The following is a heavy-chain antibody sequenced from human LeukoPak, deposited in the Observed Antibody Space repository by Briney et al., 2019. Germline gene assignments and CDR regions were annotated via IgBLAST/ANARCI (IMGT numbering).Heavy chain of an antibody. CDR3: ARGYWSGSNDWFDP. V-gene: IGHV3-30*03. Sequence: GGSLRLSCAASGFTFSSYGMHWVRQAPGKGLEWVAVISYDGSNKYYADSVKGRFTISRDNSKNTLYLQMNSLRAEDTAVYYCARGYWSGSNDWFDPWGQGTLVTVSS. CDR1: GFTFSSYG. J-gene: IGHJ5*02. D-gene: IGHD3-3*01. CDR2: ISYDGSNK.